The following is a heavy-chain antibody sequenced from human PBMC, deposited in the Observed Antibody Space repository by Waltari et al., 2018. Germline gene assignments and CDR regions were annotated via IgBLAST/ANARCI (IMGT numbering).Heavy chain of an antibody. V-gene: IGHV3-9*01. CDR1: GFTFDDYA. CDR2: ISWNSGSI. J-gene: IGHJ4*02. D-gene: IGHD3-3*01. Sequence: EVQLVESGGGLVQPGRSLRLSCAASGFTFDDYAMHWVRQAPGKGLEWVSGISWNSGSIGYADSVKGRFTISRDNAKNSLYLQMNSLRAEDTALYYCAKASTYDFWSGYPPMYYFDYWGQGTLVTVSS. CDR3: AKASTYDFWSGYPPMYYFDY.